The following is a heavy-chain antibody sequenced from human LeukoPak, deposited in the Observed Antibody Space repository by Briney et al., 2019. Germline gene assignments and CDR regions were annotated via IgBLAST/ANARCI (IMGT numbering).Heavy chain of an antibody. V-gene: IGHV1-69*04. J-gene: IGHJ4*02. CDR2: IIPIFGIA. Sequence: SVNVSCKASGGTFSSYAISWVRQAPGQGLEWMGRIIPIFGIANYAQKCQGRVTITADKSTSTAYMELSSLRSEDTAVYYCAREADIVVVPAAIRRGYYFDYWGQGPLVTVSS. CDR3: AREADIVVVPAAIRRGYYFDY. D-gene: IGHD2-2*01. CDR1: GGTFSSYA.